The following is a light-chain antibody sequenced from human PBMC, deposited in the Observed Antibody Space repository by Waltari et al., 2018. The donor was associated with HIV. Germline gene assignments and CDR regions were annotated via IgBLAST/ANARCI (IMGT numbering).Light chain of an antibody. CDR2: EVT. CDR1: CSALGVFDY. Sequence: QSALTPPPSASGSLGLSLPISCPGTCSALGVFDYVSWFQQHPGKVPKLIIYEVTQRPSGVPDRFSGSKSGNTASLTVSGLQADDEADYYCSSYESINNHVVFGGGTSLTVL. CDR3: SSYESINNHVV. V-gene: IGLV2-8*01. J-gene: IGLJ2*01.